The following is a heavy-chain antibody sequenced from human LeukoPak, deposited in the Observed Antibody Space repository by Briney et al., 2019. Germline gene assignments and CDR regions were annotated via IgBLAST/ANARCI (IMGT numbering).Heavy chain of an antibody. Sequence: SQTLSLTCAISGDSVSSNSAAWNWIRQSPSRGLEWLGRTYYRSKWYNDYAVSVRGRITVNPDTPKNQFSLHLNSVTPGDTAVYYCARRLTQYDCFDPWGQGILVTVSS. D-gene: IGHD2-2*01. CDR1: GDSVSSNSAA. CDR3: ARRLTQYDCFDP. V-gene: IGHV6-1*01. J-gene: IGHJ5*02. CDR2: TYYRSKWYN.